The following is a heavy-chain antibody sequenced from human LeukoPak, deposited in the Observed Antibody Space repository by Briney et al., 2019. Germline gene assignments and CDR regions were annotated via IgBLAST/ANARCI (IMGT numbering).Heavy chain of an antibody. D-gene: IGHD1-1*01. J-gene: IGHJ4*02. Sequence: PSETLSLTCTVSGGSLSSYYWCWLRQPPGKGLEWIGYIYYSGSTNYNPSLKSRVTISVDTSKNQFSLKLSSVTAADTAVYYCARGTGTTAYWGQGTLVTVSS. CDR1: GGSLSSYY. CDR2: IYYSGST. V-gene: IGHV4-59*01. CDR3: ARGTGTTAY.